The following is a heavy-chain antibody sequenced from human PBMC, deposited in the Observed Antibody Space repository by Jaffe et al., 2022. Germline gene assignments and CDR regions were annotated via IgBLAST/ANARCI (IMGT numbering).Heavy chain of an antibody. Sequence: EVQLVETGGGLIQPGGSLRLSCAASGFTVSSNYMSWVRQAPGKGLEWVSVIYSGGSTYYADSVKGRFTISRDNSKNTLYLQMNSLRAEDTAVYYCARTVDTAMVGFFDYWGQGTLVTVSS. J-gene: IGHJ4*02. CDR1: GFTVSSNY. V-gene: IGHV3-53*02. CDR2: IYSGGST. D-gene: IGHD5-18*01. CDR3: ARTVDTAMVGFFDY.